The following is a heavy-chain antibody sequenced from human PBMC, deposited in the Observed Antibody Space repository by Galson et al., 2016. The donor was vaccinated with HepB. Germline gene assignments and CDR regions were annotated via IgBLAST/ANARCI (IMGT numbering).Heavy chain of an antibody. CDR3: TKLKHYYDSSGFGMDV. D-gene: IGHD3-22*01. V-gene: IGHV3-30*02. CDR2: IGFDGNNR. CDR1: GFIFNTYG. J-gene: IGHJ6*02. Sequence: SLRLSCAASGFIFNTYGMQWVRQAPGKGLEWVAFIGFDGNNRFYADSVKGRFTISRDKSENTVYLQMNTLRTEDTAVCYCTKLKHYYDSSGFGMDVWGQGTTVTVSS.